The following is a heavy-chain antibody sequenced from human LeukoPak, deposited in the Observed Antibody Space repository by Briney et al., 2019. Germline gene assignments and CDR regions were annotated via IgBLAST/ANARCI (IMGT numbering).Heavy chain of an antibody. V-gene: IGHV3-23*01. CDR3: AKGPLIEVAGTTWDY. CDR1: GLTFNNYA. Sequence: GGSLRLSCAVTGLTFNNYAMSWVRQAPGKGPEWVSDISGSGGVTHYADSVKGRFSISRDNSKNTLYLQMSSLRAEDTAVYYCAKGPLIEVAGTTWDYWGQGTLVTVSS. CDR2: ISGSGGVT. D-gene: IGHD6-19*01. J-gene: IGHJ4*02.